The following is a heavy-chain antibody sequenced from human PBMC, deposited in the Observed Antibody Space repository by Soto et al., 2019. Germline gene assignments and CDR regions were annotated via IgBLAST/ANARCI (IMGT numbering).Heavy chain of an antibody. CDR3: ARSGATYYYGSGSYYKPYYYYGMDV. CDR2: INHSGST. D-gene: IGHD3-10*01. V-gene: IGHV4-34*01. Sequence: QVQLQQWGAGLLKPSETLSLTCAVYGGSFSGYYWSWIRQPPGKGLEWIGEINHSGSTNYNPSLKSRVTISVDTSKNHFSLKLSSVTAADTAVYYCARSGATYYYGSGSYYKPYYYYGMDVWGQGTTVTVSS. CDR1: GGSFSGYY. J-gene: IGHJ6*02.